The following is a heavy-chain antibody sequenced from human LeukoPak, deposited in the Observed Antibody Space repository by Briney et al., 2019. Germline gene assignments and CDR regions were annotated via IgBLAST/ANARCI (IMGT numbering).Heavy chain of an antibody. D-gene: IGHD1-26*01. V-gene: IGHV3-7*04. CDR1: GFTFCSYW. J-gene: IGHJ4*02. CDR2: IKQDGSEK. Sequence: GGSLRLSCAASGFTFCSYWMRWVRQAPGKGLEWVANIKQDGSEKYYVDSVKGRFTISRDNAKNSLYLQMNSLRAEDTAVYYCARDEPNLYSGSLGWGQGTLVTVSS. CDR3: ARDEPNLYSGSLG.